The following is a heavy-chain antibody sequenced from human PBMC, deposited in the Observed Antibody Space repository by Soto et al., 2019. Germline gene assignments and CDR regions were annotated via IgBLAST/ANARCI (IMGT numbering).Heavy chain of an antibody. J-gene: IGHJ4*02. V-gene: IGHV1-2*02. Sequence: QVQLVQSGTEVKKPGASVKVSCQASGYSISAYYIHWVRQAPGQGLAWMGWIDPKNGGTVSAQKFQGSLTMTRDTSISTVYMDLSGLTSDDTALYYCGRDDYGNFPYGGQGSLVTVSS. CDR1: GYSISAYY. D-gene: IGHD3-10*01. CDR3: GRDDYGNFPY. CDR2: IDPKNGGT.